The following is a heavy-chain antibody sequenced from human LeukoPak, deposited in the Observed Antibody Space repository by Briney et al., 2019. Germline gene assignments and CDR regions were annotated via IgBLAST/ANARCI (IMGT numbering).Heavy chain of an antibody. CDR3: ARGVGASSWYQGGLDY. CDR1: GGSISSSTYY. CDR2: IYYSGST. Sequence: SETLSLTCTVSGGSISSSTYYWGWIRQPPGKGLEWIGSIYYSGSTYYNPSLKSRVTISVDTSKNQFSLKMTSVTAADMAVYYCARGVGASSWYQGGLDYWGQGTLVTVSS. D-gene: IGHD6-13*01. J-gene: IGHJ4*02. V-gene: IGHV4-39*07.